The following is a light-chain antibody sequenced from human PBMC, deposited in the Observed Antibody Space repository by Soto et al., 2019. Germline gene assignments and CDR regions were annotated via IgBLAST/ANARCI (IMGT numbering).Light chain of an antibody. CDR2: DAS. CDR1: QDISNY. CDR3: QQYDNLPGT. J-gene: IGKJ4*01. V-gene: IGKV1-33*01. Sequence: DIQMTQSPSSLSASVGVRVTITCQASQDISNYLNWYQQKPGKAPKLLIYDASNLETGVPSRFSGSGSGTDFTFTISSLQPEDIATYYCQQYDNLPGTFGGGTKVEIK.